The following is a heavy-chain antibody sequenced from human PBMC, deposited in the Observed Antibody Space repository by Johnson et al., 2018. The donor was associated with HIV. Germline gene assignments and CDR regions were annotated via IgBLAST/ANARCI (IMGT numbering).Heavy chain of an antibody. D-gene: IGHD7-27*01. CDR3: AKVTASVNTGGYGAFDI. CDR2: ISYDGNNK. V-gene: IGHV3-30-3*01. Sequence: VQLVESGGGVVQPGRSLRLSCAASGFTFSSYAMHWVRQAPGKGLEWVAVISYDGNNKYYADSVKGRFTISRDNSKSTLYLQMNSLGAEDTAVFYCAKVTASVNTGGYGAFDIWGQGTMVTVSS. J-gene: IGHJ3*02. CDR1: GFTFSSYA.